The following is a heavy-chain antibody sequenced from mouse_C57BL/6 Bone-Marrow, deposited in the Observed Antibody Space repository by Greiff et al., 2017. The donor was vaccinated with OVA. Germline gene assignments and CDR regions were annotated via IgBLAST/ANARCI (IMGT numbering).Heavy chain of an antibody. CDR1: GFTFSSYT. V-gene: IGHV5-9*01. CDR3: ARREVTTVGRTMDY. CDR2: ISGGGGNT. Sequence: EVQGVESGGGLVKPGGSLKLSCAASGFTFSSYTMSWVRQTPEKRLEWVATISGGGGNTYYPDSVKGRFTISRDNAKNTLYLQMSSLRSEDTALYYCARREVTTVGRTMDYWGQGTSVTVSS. J-gene: IGHJ4*01. D-gene: IGHD1-1*01.